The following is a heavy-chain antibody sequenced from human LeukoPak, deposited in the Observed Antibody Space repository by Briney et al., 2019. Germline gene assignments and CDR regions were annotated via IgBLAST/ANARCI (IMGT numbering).Heavy chain of an antibody. CDR2: IKEDESEK. Sequence: GGSLRLSCAVSGVTFSGFWMTWVRQAPGKGLEWVANIKEDESEKYYADSVKGRFTISRDNAKNSVYLQMNSLRAEDTAVYYCVCAAPGYWGQGTLVTVSS. CDR1: GVTFSGFW. D-gene: IGHD6-25*01. CDR3: VCAAPGY. J-gene: IGHJ4*02. V-gene: IGHV3-7*01.